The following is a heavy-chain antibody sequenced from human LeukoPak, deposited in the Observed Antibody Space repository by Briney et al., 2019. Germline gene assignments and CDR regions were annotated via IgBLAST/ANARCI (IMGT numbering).Heavy chain of an antibody. V-gene: IGHV3-23*01. CDR2: ISGSGGST. J-gene: IGHJ4*02. D-gene: IGHD6-19*01. Sequence: GGSLRLSCAASGFTFSSYAMSWVRQAPGKGLEWVSAISGSGGSTYYADSVKGRFTISRDNSKNTLYLQMNSLRAEDTAVYYCAKGPPRPSSGWYGRRAYFDYWGQGTLVTVSS. CDR1: GFTFSSYA. CDR3: AKGPPRPSSGWYGRRAYFDY.